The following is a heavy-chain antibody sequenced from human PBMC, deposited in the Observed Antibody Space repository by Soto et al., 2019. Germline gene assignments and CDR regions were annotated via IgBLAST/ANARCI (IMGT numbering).Heavy chain of an antibody. CDR2: ISDNGAAT. J-gene: IGHJ4*02. CDR3: AKGVGLFPPTTRACDY. CDR1: GFTFNNFA. D-gene: IGHD1-26*01. Sequence: EVQLLESGGGLVQPGGSLRLSCAASGFTFNNFAMSWVRQAPGKGLEWVSIISDNGAATYYADSVKGRFIISRDNSKNTLYLQMTSLRADDTAVYYCAKGVGLFPPTTRACDYWGQGTLVTVSS. V-gene: IGHV3-23*01.